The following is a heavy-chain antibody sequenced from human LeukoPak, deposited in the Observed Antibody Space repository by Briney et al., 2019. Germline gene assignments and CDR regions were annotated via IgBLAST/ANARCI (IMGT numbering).Heavy chain of an antibody. D-gene: IGHD4-17*01. V-gene: IGHV1-69*05. CDR3: ARDSGVTTYVY. CDR2: IIPIFGTA. CDR1: GGTFTSYA. J-gene: IGHJ4*02. Sequence: GASVKVSCKASGGTFTSYAISWVRQAPGQGLEWRGGIIPIFGTANYAQKFQARVTITTDESTSTAYIELSSLRSEDTAVYYCARDSGVTTYVYWGQGTLVTVSS.